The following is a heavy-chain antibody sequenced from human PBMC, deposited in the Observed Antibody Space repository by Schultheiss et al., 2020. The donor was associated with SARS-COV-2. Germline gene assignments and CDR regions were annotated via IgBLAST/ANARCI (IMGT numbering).Heavy chain of an antibody. CDR1: GFTFSSYD. CDR2: ISYGGSSE. Sequence: GGSLRLSCAASGFTFSSYDMHWVRQAPGKGLEWVAVISYGGSSEYHADAVKGRFTISRDKSKNTLFLQMNSLRAEDTAVYYCAREYYNSMPWFDPWGQGTLVTVSS. D-gene: IGHD3-10*01. J-gene: IGHJ5*02. CDR3: AREYYNSMPWFDP. V-gene: IGHV3-30*03.